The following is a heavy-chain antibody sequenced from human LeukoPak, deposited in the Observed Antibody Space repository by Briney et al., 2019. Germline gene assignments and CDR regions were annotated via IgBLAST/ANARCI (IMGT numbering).Heavy chain of an antibody. V-gene: IGHV3-30-3*01. J-gene: IGHJ4*02. CDR1: GFTFSSYA. Sequence: GGSLRLSCAASGFTFSSYAMHWVRQAPGKGLEWVAVISYDGSNKYYADSVKGRFTISRDNSKNTLYLQMNSLRAGDTAVYYCARDVGDGYNFGDYWGQGTLVTVSS. CDR2: ISYDGSNK. CDR3: ARDVGDGYNFGDY. D-gene: IGHD5-24*01.